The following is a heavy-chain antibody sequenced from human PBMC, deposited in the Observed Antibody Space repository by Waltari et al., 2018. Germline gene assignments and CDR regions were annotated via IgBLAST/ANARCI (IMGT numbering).Heavy chain of an antibody. CDR3: TTLDAPWGG. V-gene: IGHV3-15*01. CDR2: IKSQNDGATT. D-gene: IGHD7-27*01. CDR1: GFLLTPAW. J-gene: IGHJ4*01. Sequence: VQMVEAGGGSIKPGDSLRLSCVASGFLLTPAWLTWVRQAPGKGLEWVGRIKSQNDGATTDFAASVRGRFSISRDDSQNMVFLQMNSLRTEDTAVYYCTTLDAPWGGWGHGTLVTVSS.